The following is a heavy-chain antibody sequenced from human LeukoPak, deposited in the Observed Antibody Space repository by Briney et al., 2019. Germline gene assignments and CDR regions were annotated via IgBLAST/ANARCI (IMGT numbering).Heavy chain of an antibody. Sequence: GGSLRLSCGAPGYPFSSYDMQWVRRGAGKGVVWDTAITPSGHTFSAGSVRATFTISRENSKKPFFLQMNSLRAGDTAVYYCARGDYFGSGPMDVWGQGTTVTVSS. CDR1: GYPFSSYD. J-gene: IGHJ6*02. D-gene: IGHD3-10*01. CDR3: ARGDYFGSGPMDV. CDR2: ITPSGHT. V-gene: IGHV3-13*01.